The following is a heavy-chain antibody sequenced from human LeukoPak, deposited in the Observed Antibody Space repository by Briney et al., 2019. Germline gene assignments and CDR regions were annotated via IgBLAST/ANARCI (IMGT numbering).Heavy chain of an antibody. Sequence: PSETLSLTCNVSGGSMSDYYWSWIRQPPGKGLEWIGYIYSSGVTNYDPSLKGRVTISLDTSKNEFSLSLSSLTAADTAVYYCAASPSRDFRCGSSGRWFDPWGQGTLVTVSS. V-gene: IGHV4-4*09. CDR1: GGSMSDYY. CDR3: AASPSRDFRCGSSGRWFDP. J-gene: IGHJ5*02. CDR2: IYSSGVT. D-gene: IGHD3-3*01.